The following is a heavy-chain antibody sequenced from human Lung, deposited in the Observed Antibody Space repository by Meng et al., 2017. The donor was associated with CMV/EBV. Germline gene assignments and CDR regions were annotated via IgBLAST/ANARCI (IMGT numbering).Heavy chain of an antibody. D-gene: IGHD1-26*01. Sequence: GESXKISCAASGFTFSSYTMNWVRQAPGKGLEWVSYISSSSSTIYYADSVKGRFTISRDNAKNSLYLQMNSLRAEDTAVYYCARGGGCYSGDYWGQGTLVTVSS. V-gene: IGHV3-48*04. J-gene: IGHJ4*02. CDR3: ARGGGCYSGDY. CDR2: ISSSSSTI. CDR1: GFTFSSYT.